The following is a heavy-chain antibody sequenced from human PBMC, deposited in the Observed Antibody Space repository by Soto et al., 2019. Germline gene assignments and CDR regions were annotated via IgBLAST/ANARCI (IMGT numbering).Heavy chain of an antibody. CDR1: GYTFTGYY. CDR2: INPNSGGT. J-gene: IGHJ4*02. Sequence: ASVKVSCKASGYTFTGYYMHWVRQAPGQGLEWMGWINPNSGGTNYAQKFQGRVTMTRDTSISTAYMELSRLRSDDTAVYYCARAGPDTAMVTNYCGQGTMVTVSS. D-gene: IGHD5-18*01. V-gene: IGHV1-2*02. CDR3: ARAGPDTAMVTNY.